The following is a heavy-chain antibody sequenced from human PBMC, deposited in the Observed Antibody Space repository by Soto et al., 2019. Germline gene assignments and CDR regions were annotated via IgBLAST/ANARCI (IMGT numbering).Heavy chain of an antibody. J-gene: IGHJ6*02. CDR2: ISWNSGRI. Sequence: AGGSLRLSCAASGFTFDDYAMYWVRQVPGKGLEWVSGISWNSGRIGYADSVKGRFTISRDNAKNSLYLQMNSLRPEDTALYYCTKARLWGGDGYNSYYYNAMDVWGQGPTVTVSS. CDR1: GFTFDDYA. V-gene: IGHV3-9*01. D-gene: IGHD3-16*01. CDR3: TKARLWGGDGYNSYYYNAMDV.